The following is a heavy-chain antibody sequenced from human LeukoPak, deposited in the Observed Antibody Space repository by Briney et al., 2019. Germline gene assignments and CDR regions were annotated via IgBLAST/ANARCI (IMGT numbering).Heavy chain of an antibody. J-gene: IGHJ6*02. V-gene: IGHV4-59*08. CDR2: IYSSGST. CDR3: ASGTHTAKPEGMDV. D-gene: IGHD1-7*01. CDR1: DDSISSYY. Sequence: SETLSLTCTVSDDSISSYYWSWIRQPPGKGLEWIGYIYSSGSTNYNPSLKSRVTMSVDTSKNQFSLKLTSVTAADTAVYYCASGTHTAKPEGMDVWGQGTTVTVSS.